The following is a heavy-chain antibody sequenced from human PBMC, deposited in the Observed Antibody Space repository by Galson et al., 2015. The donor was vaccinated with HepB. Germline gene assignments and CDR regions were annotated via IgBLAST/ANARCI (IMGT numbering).Heavy chain of an antibody. CDR2: ISSSSSYT. CDR1: GFTFSDYY. V-gene: IGHV3-11*06. D-gene: IGHD3-22*01. CDR3: ARAGLGLYYYDSSGYYSLDY. J-gene: IGHJ4*02. Sequence: SLRLSCAASGFTFSDYYMSWIRQAPGKGLEWVSYISSSSSYTNYADSVKGRFTISRDNAKNSLYLQMNSLRAEDTAVYYCARAGLGLYYYDSSGYYSLDYWGQGTTVTVSS.